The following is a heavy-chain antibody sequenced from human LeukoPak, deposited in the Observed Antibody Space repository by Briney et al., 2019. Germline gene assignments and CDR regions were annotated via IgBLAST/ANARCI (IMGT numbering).Heavy chain of an antibody. V-gene: IGHV3-23*01. CDR1: GFTFSSYA. CDR2: ISGSGGST. J-gene: IGHJ4*02. D-gene: IGHD6-13*01. Sequence: SGGSLRLSCAASGFTFSSYAMGWVRQAPGKGLEWVSAISGSGGSTYYADSVKGRFTISRDNSKNTLYLQMNSLRAEDTAVYYCAKKAQAAGTGFDYWGQGTLVTVSS. CDR3: AKKAQAAGTGFDY.